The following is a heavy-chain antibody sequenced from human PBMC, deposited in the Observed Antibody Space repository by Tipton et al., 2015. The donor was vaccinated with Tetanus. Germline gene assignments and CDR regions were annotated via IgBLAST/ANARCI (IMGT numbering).Heavy chain of an antibody. D-gene: IGHD6-19*01. CDR3: ARDSSMAVADPILWY. Sequence: LSLTCAASGFTFSSFAMSWVRQAPGKGLEWVSRINSDGSSTSCADSVKGRFTISRDNAKNTLYLQMNSLRAEDTAVYYCARDSSMAVADPILWYWGQGTLVTVSS. CDR2: INSDGSST. J-gene: IGHJ4*02. CDR1: GFTFSSFA. V-gene: IGHV3-74*01.